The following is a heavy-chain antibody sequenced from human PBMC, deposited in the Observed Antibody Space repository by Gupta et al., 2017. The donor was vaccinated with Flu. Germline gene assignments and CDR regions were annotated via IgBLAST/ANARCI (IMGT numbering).Heavy chain of an antibody. Sequence: VRQGTGKSLEWVSATGTTGDTYYAGSVKGRFTISRDDAKNSLYLQMNSLRVGDTALYYCARSRSASAFLIDFWGQGTLVTVSS. J-gene: IGHJ4*02. CDR3: ARSRSASAFLIDF. V-gene: IGHV3-13*01. D-gene: IGHD2-15*01. CDR2: TGTTGDT.